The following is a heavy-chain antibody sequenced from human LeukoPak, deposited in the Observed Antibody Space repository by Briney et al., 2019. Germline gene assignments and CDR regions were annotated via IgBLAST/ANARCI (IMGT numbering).Heavy chain of an antibody. Sequence: GGSLRLSCAASGFIFSNHGMQWVRQAPGKGLEWVSFTSDSGSTISYTDSVKGRFTISRDNAKNSLYLQMNSLRGEDTGLYYCARDRGGDRFDYWGQGTLVTVSS. J-gene: IGHJ4*02. CDR3: ARDRGGDRFDY. CDR2: TSDSGSTI. CDR1: GFIFSNHG. D-gene: IGHD3-10*01. V-gene: IGHV3-48*03.